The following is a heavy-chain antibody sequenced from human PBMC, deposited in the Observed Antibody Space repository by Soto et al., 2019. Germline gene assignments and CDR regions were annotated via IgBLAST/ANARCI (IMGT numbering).Heavy chain of an antibody. V-gene: IGHV4-59*01. D-gene: IGHD3-9*01. CDR2: IYYSGST. CDR1: GGSISSYY. CDR3: ARAVRYFDWLGDYYYYMDV. Sequence: SETLSLTCTVSGGSISSYYWSWIRQPPGKGLEWIGYIYYSGSTNYNPSLKSRVTISVDTSKNQFSLKLSSVTAAGTAVYYCARAVRYFDWLGDYYYYMDVWGKGTTVTVSS. J-gene: IGHJ6*03.